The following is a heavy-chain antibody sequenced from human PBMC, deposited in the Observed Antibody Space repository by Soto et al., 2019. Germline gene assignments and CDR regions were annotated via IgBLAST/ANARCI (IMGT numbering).Heavy chain of an antibody. D-gene: IGHD3-10*01. CDR1: GFTFSSYS. CDR2: ITSNGVST. CDR3: ANYYGSGTYYKPFDY. Sequence: PGGSLRLSCAASGFTFSSYSMHWVRQAPGKGLEYVSAITSNGVSTYYANSVKGRFTISRDNSKNTLYLQMNSLRAEDTAVYYCANYYGSGTYYKPFDYWGQGTLVTVSS. J-gene: IGHJ4*02. V-gene: IGHV3-64*01.